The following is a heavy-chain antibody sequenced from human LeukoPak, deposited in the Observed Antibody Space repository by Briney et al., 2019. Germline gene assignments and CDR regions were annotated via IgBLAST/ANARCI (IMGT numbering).Heavy chain of an antibody. CDR3: AKDLHYGSGSFDS. D-gene: IGHD3-10*01. V-gene: IGHV3-30*02. CDR2: IRYDGSNK. J-gene: IGHJ4*02. Sequence: PGGSLRLSCAASGFTFSNFGMHWVRQAPDKGLEWVAFIRYDGSNKYYADSVKGRFIISRDNSKNTLYLQMNSLRAEDTAVYYCAKDLHYGSGSFDSWGQGTLVTVSS. CDR1: GFTFSNFG.